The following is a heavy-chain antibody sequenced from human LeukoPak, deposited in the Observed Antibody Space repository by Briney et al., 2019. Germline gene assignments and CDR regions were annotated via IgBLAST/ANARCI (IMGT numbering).Heavy chain of an antibody. D-gene: IGHD1-26*01. CDR2: VHSDGCST. J-gene: IGHJ4*02. CDR1: GFTFSNYW. Sequence: TGGSLRLSCAASGFTFSNYWMHWVRQAPGKGLVWVSRVHSDGCSTTYADSVKGRFTISRDNAKNTLYLQMNSLRVEDTAVYYCARGGTYSFDYWGRGTLVTVSS. V-gene: IGHV3-74*01. CDR3: ARGGTYSFDY.